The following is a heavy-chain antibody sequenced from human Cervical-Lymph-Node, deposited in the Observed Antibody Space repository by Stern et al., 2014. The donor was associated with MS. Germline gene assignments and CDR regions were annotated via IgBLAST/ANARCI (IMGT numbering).Heavy chain of an antibody. Sequence: QMQLVESGGGVVQPGRSLRLSCAASGFTFSSYGMHWVRQAPGKGLEWVAVIWYDGSNKYYADSVKGRFTISRDNSKNTLYLQMNSLRAEDTGVYYCARTYSGNYYSYYYVMDVWGQGTTVTVSS. CDR1: GFTFSSYG. D-gene: IGHD1-26*01. CDR3: ARTYSGNYYSYYYVMDV. J-gene: IGHJ6*02. CDR2: IWYDGSNK. V-gene: IGHV3-33*01.